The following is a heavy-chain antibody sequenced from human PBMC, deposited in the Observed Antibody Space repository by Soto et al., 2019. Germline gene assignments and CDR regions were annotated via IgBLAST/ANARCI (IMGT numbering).Heavy chain of an antibody. CDR3: AKIRDLVRGGFDY. CDR1: QFTFRSYG. Sequence: GGSLRLSCVASQFTFRSYGMSWVRQAPGKGLEWVSVISGSGDISKYADSVRGRFTTSRDNSKNTLYLQMDNLRSEDTAVYYCAKIRDLVRGGFDYGGQGTLGTGS. D-gene: IGHD3-10*01. V-gene: IGHV3-23*01. CDR2: ISGSGDIS. J-gene: IGHJ4*02.